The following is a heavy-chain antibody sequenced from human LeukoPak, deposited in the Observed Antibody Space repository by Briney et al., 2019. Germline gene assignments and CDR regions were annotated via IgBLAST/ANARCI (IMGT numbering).Heavy chain of an antibody. Sequence: SETLSLTCAVYGGSFSGYYWSWIRQPPGKGLEWIGEINHSGSTNYNPSLKSRVTISVDTSKSQFSLKLSSVTAADTAVYYCARVRRYYDFWSGYYTGEFDYWGQGTLVTVSS. D-gene: IGHD3-3*01. V-gene: IGHV4-34*01. CDR2: INHSGST. CDR3: ARVRRYYDFWSGYYTGEFDY. J-gene: IGHJ4*02. CDR1: GGSFSGYY.